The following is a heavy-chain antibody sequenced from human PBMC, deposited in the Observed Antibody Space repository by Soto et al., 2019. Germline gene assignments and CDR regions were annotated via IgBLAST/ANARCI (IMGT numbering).Heavy chain of an antibody. CDR3: ARYYYDSSGYYLNCFDY. D-gene: IGHD3-22*01. CDR2: IDPSDSYT. CDR1: GYSFTSYW. J-gene: IGHJ4*02. Sequence: PGESLKISCKGSGYSFTSYWISWVRQMPGKGLEWMGRIDPSDSYTNYSPSFQGHVTISADKSISTAYLQWSSLKASDTAMYYCARYYYDSSGYYLNCFDYWGQGTLVTVSS. V-gene: IGHV5-10-1*01.